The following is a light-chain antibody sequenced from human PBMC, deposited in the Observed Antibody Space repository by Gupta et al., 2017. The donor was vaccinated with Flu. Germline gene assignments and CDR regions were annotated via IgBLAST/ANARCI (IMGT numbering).Light chain of an antibody. CDR1: QDIHNY. CDR3: QQDDGVPTA. CDR2: STS. J-gene: IGKJ4*01. V-gene: IGKV1-33*01. Sequence: PSSLSASVGDRITITCPASQDIHNYLNWYQHKPGKAPELLIYSTSYLETGVPSRFSGSGSGTDFTFTISRLHPEDGATYYCQQDDGVPTAFGGGTRVDLK.